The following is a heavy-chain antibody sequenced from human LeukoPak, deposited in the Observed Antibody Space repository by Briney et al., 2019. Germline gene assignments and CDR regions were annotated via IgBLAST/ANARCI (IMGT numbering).Heavy chain of an antibody. D-gene: IGHD6-13*01. J-gene: IGHJ6*02. CDR1: GYTFTSYD. V-gene: IGHV1-8*01. CDR2: MNPNSGNT. Sequence: ASVTVSCTASGYTFTSYDINWVRQATGQGLEWMGWMNPNSGNTGYAQKFQGRVTMTRNTSISTAYMELSSLRSEDTAVYYCARDYSSSWYPMGYGMDVWGQGTTVTVSS. CDR3: ARDYSSSWYPMGYGMDV.